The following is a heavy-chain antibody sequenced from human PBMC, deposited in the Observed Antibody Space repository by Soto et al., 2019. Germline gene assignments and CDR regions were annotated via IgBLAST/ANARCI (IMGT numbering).Heavy chain of an antibody. CDR3: TRCALVLGIYLPNADWFDP. CDR1: GYTFTGYY. V-gene: IGHV1-2*02. CDR2: INPNSGGT. J-gene: IGHJ5*02. D-gene: IGHD2-8*01. Sequence: QVQLVQSGAEVKQPGASVKVSCKASGYTFTGYYMHWVRQAPGQGLEWMGWINPNSGGTNYAQKFQGRVTMTWDTSVGTAFMERSRLKSDDTAVYYCTRCALVLGIYLPNADWFDPWGQGTLVTVSS.